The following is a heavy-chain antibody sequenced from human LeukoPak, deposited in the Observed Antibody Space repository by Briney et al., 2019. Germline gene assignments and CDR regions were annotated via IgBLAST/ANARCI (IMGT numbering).Heavy chain of an antibody. V-gene: IGHV1-46*01. D-gene: IGHD2-15*01. Sequence: ASVKVSCKASGYTFTSYYMHWVRQAPGQGLEWMGIINPSGGSTSYAQKFQGRVTMTTDTSTSTAYMELRSLRSDDTAVYYCARTPRYCSGGSCYGGYWGQGTLVTVSS. J-gene: IGHJ4*02. CDR1: GYTFTSYY. CDR3: ARTPRYCSGGSCYGGY. CDR2: INPSGGST.